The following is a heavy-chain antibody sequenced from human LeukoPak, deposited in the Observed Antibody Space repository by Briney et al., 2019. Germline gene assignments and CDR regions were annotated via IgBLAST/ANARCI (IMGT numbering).Heavy chain of an antibody. D-gene: IGHD3-3*01. CDR3: ARGPFYDFPILYYFDY. CDR2: ISSSGSTI. CDR1: GFTFSDYY. Sequence: GSLRLSCAPSGFTFSDYYMGWIRQAPGKGLEWVSYISSSGSTIYYADSVKGRFTISRDNAKNSLYLQMNSLRAEDTAVYYCARGPFYDFPILYYFDYWGQGTLVTVSS. V-gene: IGHV3-11*04. J-gene: IGHJ4*02.